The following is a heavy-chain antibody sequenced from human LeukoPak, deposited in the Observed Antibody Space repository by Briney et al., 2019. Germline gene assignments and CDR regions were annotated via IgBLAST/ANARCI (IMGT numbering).Heavy chain of an antibody. CDR3: ARDPNYVTGPKGHSAFDI. CDR2: IYYSGST. CDR1: GGSISSYY. D-gene: IGHD1-14*01. Sequence: SETLSLTCTVSGGSISSYYWSWIRQPPGQGLEWIGYIYYSGSTNYNPSLKSRVTISVDTSKNQFSLKLSSVTAADTAVYYCARDPNYVTGPKGHSAFDIWGQGIMVTVSS. J-gene: IGHJ3*02. V-gene: IGHV4-59*01.